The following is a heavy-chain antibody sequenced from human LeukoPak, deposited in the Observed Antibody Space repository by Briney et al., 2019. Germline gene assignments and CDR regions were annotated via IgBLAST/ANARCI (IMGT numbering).Heavy chain of an antibody. Sequence: GASVKVSCKASGYTFTGYYMHWVRQAPGQGLEWMGWINPNSGGTNYAQKFQGRVTMTTDTSTSTAYMELRSLRSDDTAVYYCARGDRGYSSSSDYWGQGTLVTVSS. CDR3: ARGDRGYSSSSDY. CDR2: INPNSGGT. D-gene: IGHD6-6*01. CDR1: GYTFTGYY. J-gene: IGHJ4*02. V-gene: IGHV1-2*02.